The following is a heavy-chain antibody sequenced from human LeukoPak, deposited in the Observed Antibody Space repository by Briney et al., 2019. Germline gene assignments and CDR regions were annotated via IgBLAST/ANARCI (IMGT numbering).Heavy chain of an antibody. J-gene: IGHJ4*02. CDR2: ISYDGSNK. V-gene: IGHV3-30*04. CDR1: GFTFSSYA. Sequence: GGSLRLSCAASGFTFSSYAMHWVRQAPGKGLEWVAVISYDGSNKYYADSVKGRFTISRDNSKNTLYLQMNSLRAEDTAVYYCARSSRVGGSFDYWGQGTLVTVSS. D-gene: IGHD1-26*01. CDR3: ARSSRVGGSFDY.